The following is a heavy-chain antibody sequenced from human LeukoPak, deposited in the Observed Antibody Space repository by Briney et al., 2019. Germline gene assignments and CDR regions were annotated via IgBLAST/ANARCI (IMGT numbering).Heavy chain of an antibody. CDR2: LNWNGGGR. J-gene: IGHJ5*02. Sequence: GGSLRLSCTVSGFTFEDYGMNWVRQVPGKEPEWVSGLNWNGGGRRYADSVKGRFIISRDNAKGVLYLQLNDLRVEDTALYYCARDAVPSGRSWFDPWGQGALVTVSS. CDR1: GFTFEDYG. D-gene: IGHD4-17*01. V-gene: IGHV3-20*04. CDR3: ARDAVPSGRSWFDP.